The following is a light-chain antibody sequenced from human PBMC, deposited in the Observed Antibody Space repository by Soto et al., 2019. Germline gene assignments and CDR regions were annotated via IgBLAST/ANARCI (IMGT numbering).Light chain of an antibody. J-gene: IGLJ1*01. V-gene: IGLV2-11*01. CDR2: DIT. CDR3: CSYAGGYKFYV. Sequence: QSALTQPRSVSGSPGQSVTISCTGTSSDVGNYNYVSWYQHHPGKAPKLIIYDITERPSGVPDRFSGSKSGDTASLTISGLQPEDEADYYCCSYAGGYKFYVFGTETKVTVL. CDR1: SSDVGNYNY.